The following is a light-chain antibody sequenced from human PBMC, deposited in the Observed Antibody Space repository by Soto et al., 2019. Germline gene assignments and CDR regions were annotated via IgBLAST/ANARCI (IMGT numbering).Light chain of an antibody. V-gene: IGKV3-11*01. Sequence: EIVLTQSPATLSLSPGERATLSCWASQSISSDLAWYQQKPGQAPRLFIYDASNRVTGIPARFRGSGSGTDFTLTISTLEPEDFAVYYCQQRSSWPRTFGQGTKV. CDR2: DAS. CDR1: QSISSD. CDR3: QQRSSWPRT. J-gene: IGKJ1*01.